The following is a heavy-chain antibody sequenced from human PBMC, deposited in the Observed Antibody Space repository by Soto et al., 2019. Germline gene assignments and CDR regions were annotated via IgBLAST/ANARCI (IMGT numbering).Heavy chain of an antibody. V-gene: IGHV4-59*01. CDR1: GGSISSYY. D-gene: IGHD3-10*01. CDR2: IYYSGST. J-gene: IGHJ6*02. CDR3: ARDRTYGSGSYYYYYGMDV. Sequence: LSLTCTVSGGSISSYYWSWIRQPPGKGLEWIGYIYYSGSTNYNPSLKSRVTISVDTSKNQFSLKLSSVTAADTAVYYCARDRTYGSGSYYYYYGMDVWGQGTTVTVSS.